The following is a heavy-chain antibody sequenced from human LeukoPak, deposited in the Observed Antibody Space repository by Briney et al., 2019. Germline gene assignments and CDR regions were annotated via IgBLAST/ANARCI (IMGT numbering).Heavy chain of an antibody. D-gene: IGHD6-13*01. Sequence: GGSLRLSCAASGFTFSSYGMHWVRQAPGKGLEWVAFIRYDGSNKYYADSVKGRFTISRDNSKNTLYVQMTSLRAEDTAVYYCAKSGYSSSWYLNWYFDLWGRGTLVTVSS. CDR3: AKSGYSSSWYLNWYFDL. CDR1: GFTFSSYG. J-gene: IGHJ2*01. V-gene: IGHV3-30*02. CDR2: IRYDGSNK.